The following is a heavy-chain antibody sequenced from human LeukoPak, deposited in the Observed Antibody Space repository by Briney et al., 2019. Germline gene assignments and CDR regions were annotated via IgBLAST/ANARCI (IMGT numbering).Heavy chain of an antibody. D-gene: IGHD3-3*01. CDR1: GFTFSRYA. Sequence: GGSLRLSCAASGFTFSRYAMSWVRQAPGKGLEWVSAISGSGGSSYYADSVKGRFSISRDNSKNTLYLQMNSLRAEDTAVYYCARGSRFLDYWGQGTLVTVSS. V-gene: IGHV3-23*01. J-gene: IGHJ4*02. CDR3: ARGSRFLDY. CDR2: ISGSGGSS.